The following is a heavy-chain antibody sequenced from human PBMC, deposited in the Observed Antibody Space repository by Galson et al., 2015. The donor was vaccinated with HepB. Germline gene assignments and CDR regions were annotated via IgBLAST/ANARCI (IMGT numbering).Heavy chain of an antibody. D-gene: IGHD3-10*01. V-gene: IGHV3-23*01. Sequence: SLRLSCAASGFTFSSYAMSWVRQAPGKGLEWVSAISGSGGSTYYADSVKGRFTISRDNSKNTLYLQMNSLRAEDTAVYYCAKDKVRVLLWFGPARGWFDPWGQGTLVTVSS. CDR1: GFTFSSYA. J-gene: IGHJ5*02. CDR2: ISGSGGST. CDR3: AKDKVRVLLWFGPARGWFDP.